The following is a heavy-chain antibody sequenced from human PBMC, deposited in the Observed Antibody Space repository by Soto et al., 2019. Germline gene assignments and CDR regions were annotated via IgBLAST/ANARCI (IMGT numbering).Heavy chain of an antibody. CDR3: ARPGIVVPRDAFDI. D-gene: IGHD3-22*01. CDR1: GGSFSGYY. CDR2: INHSGST. J-gene: IGHJ3*02. Sequence: PSETLSLTCAVYGGSFSGYYWSWIRQPPGKGLEWIGEINHSGSTNYNPSLKSRVTMSVDTSKNQFSLKLSSVTAADTAVYYCARPGIVVPRDAFDIWGQGTMVTVSS. V-gene: IGHV4-34*01.